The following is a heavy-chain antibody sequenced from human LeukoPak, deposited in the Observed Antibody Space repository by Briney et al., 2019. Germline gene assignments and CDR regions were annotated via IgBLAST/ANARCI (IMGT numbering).Heavy chain of an antibody. D-gene: IGHD6-13*01. J-gene: IGHJ4*02. Sequence: SETLSLTCAVYGGSFSGYYWSWIRQPPGKGLEWIGEINHSGSTNYNPSLKSRVTISVDTSKNQFSLKLSSVTAADTAVYYCAREGRGAAAGWIDSWGQGTLVTVSS. CDR2: INHSGST. CDR1: GGSFSGYY. V-gene: IGHV4-34*01. CDR3: AREGRGAAAGWIDS.